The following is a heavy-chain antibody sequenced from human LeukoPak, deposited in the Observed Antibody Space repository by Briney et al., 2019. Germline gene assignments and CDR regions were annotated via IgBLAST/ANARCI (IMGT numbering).Heavy chain of an antibody. J-gene: IGHJ4*02. CDR3: ARVAGGDWYYFDF. D-gene: IGHD2-21*02. CDR1: GYTFTAYY. V-gene: IGHV1-2*02. CDR2: INLNSGGT. Sequence: ASVKVSCKASGYTFTAYYMHWVRQAPGQGLEWMGWINLNSGGTNSAQKFQGRVTMTRDMSISAAYMELSRLGSDDTAVYYCARVAGGDWYYFDFWGQGTLVTVSS.